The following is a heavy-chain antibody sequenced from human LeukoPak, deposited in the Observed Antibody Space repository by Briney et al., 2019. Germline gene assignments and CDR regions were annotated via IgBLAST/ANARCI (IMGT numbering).Heavy chain of an antibody. V-gene: IGHV3-48*03. D-gene: IGHD6-6*01. CDR3: ASPLAARLSSDY. J-gene: IGHJ4*02. CDR1: GFTFSSYE. CDR2: ISSSGSTI. Sequence: GGSLRLSCVASGFTFSSYEMNWVRQAPGKGLEWVSYISSSGSTIYYADSVKGRFTISRDNAKNSLYLQMNSLRAEDTAVYYCASPLAARLSSDYWGQGTLVTVSS.